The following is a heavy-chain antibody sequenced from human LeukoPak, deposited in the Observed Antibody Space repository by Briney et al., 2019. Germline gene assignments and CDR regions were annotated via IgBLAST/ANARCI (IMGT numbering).Heavy chain of an antibody. D-gene: IGHD1-1*01. J-gene: IGHJ6*03. Sequence: SETLSLTCAVSGGSISSSNWWSWVRQPPGKGLEWIGEINHSGSTNYNPSLKSRVTISVDTSKNQFSLKLSSVTAADTAVYYCARHMSRRGYGARYYMDVWGKGTTVTISS. CDR2: INHSGST. V-gene: IGHV4-4*02. CDR3: ARHMSRRGYGARYYMDV. CDR1: GGSISSSNW.